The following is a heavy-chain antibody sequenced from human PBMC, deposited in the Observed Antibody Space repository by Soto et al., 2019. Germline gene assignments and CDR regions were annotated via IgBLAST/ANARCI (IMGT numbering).Heavy chain of an antibody. CDR1: GYTFTSYG. V-gene: IGHV1-18*01. CDR2: ISAYNGNT. D-gene: IGHD3-16*02. Sequence: ASVKVSCKASGYTFTSYGISWVRQAPGQGLEWMGWISAYNGNTNYAQKLQGRVTMTTDTSTSTAYMELRSLRSDDTAVYYCARDHDYVWWSYRYCYYYYGMDFWGQGTTVTVSS. J-gene: IGHJ6*02. CDR3: ARDHDYVWWSYRYCYYYYGMDF.